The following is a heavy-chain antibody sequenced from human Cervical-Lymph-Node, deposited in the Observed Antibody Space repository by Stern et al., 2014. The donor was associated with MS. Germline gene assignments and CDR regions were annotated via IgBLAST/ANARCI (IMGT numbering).Heavy chain of an antibody. V-gene: IGHV3-21*01. CDR2: ISSGGSYI. CDR3: ARGRGGNYRYYFDY. Sequence: EVQLVESGGCLVKPGGSLRLSCAASGFTFSSYSMNWVRQAPGKGLDWVASISSGGSYIYYADSLKGRFTISRDNAKNSLYLQMNSLRAEDTAVYYCARGRGGNYRYYFDYWGQGTLVTVSS. J-gene: IGHJ4*02. D-gene: IGHD4-23*01. CDR1: GFTFSSYS.